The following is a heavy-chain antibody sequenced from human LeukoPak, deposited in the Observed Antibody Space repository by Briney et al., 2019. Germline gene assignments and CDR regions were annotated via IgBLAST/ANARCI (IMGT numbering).Heavy chain of an antibody. J-gene: IGHJ6*03. CDR1: GFTFSSYG. Sequence: GGSLRLSXAASGFTFSSYGMHWVRQPPGKGLEWVAVIWYDGNNKYYADSVKGRFTISRDNSKNTLYLQMNNLRAEDTAVYYCAKDMVRGVSYYYYMDVWGKGTTVTVSS. V-gene: IGHV3-33*06. CDR3: AKDMVRGVSYYYYMDV. CDR2: IWYDGNNK. D-gene: IGHD3-10*01.